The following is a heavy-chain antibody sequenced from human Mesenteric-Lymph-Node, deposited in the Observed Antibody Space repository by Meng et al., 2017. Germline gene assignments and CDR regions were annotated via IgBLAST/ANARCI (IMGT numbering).Heavy chain of an antibody. Sequence: GESLKISCAAAGFSVSRKYMSWVRQGPGKGLEWVSVIYTDGDTFNADSVKGRFTISRDHSKNMVYLQMNSLRVEDTAVYYCAKDLRVGAVAVGDPTPFDYWGQGTLVTVSS. V-gene: IGHV3-53*05. CDR1: GFSVSRKY. D-gene: IGHD6-19*01. J-gene: IGHJ4*02. CDR3: AKDLRVGAVAVGDPTPFDY. CDR2: IYTDGDT.